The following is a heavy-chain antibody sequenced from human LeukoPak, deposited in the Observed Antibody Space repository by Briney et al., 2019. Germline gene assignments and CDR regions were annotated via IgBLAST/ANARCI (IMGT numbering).Heavy chain of an antibody. Sequence: PGGSLRLSCAASGFTFSSYSMNWVRQAPGKGLEWVSSISSSSSYIYYADSVKGRFTISRDNAKNSLYLQMNSLRAEDTAVYYCARDRSYDSSGYYVDAFDIWGQGTMVTVSS. V-gene: IGHV3-21*01. CDR3: ARDRSYDSSGYYVDAFDI. J-gene: IGHJ3*02. D-gene: IGHD3-22*01. CDR1: GFTFSSYS. CDR2: ISSSSSYI.